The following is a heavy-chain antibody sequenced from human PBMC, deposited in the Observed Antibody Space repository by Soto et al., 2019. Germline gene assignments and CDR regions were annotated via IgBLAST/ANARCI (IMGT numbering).Heavy chain of an antibody. Sequence: GGSLRLSCAASGFTFSTAWMNWVRQAPGKGLEWVGRIKSKTDGGTTDYAAPVKGRFTISRDDSKNTLYLQMNSLKTEDTAVYYCTSVDTAMFPRHDAFDIWGQGTMVSV. CDR3: TSVDTAMFPRHDAFDI. CDR1: GFTFSTAW. V-gene: IGHV3-15*07. D-gene: IGHD5-18*01. CDR2: IKSKTDGGTT. J-gene: IGHJ3*02.